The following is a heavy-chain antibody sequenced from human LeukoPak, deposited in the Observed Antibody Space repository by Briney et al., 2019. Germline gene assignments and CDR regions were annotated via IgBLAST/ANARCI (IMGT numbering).Heavy chain of an antibody. D-gene: IGHD1-14*01. CDR3: ARLSGYGTWDFQH. V-gene: IGHV3-64*01. J-gene: IGHJ1*01. CDR2: ISSNGGST. Sequence: GGSLRLSCAASGFTFSSYAMHWVRQAPGKGLGYVSAISSNGGSTYYANSVKGRFTISRDNSKNTLYLQMGSLRAEDMAVYYCARLSGYGTWDFQHWGQGTLVTVSS. CDR1: GFTFSSYA.